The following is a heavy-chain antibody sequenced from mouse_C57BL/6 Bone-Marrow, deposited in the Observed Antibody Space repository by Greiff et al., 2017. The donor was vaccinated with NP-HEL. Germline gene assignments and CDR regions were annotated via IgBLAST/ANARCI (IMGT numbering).Heavy chain of an antibody. CDR3: ATLYY. Sequence: VQRVEPGAELVMPGASVKLSCKASGYTFTSYWMHWVKQRPGQGLEWIGEIDPSDSYTNYNQKFKGKSTLTVDKSSSTAYMQLSSLTSEDSAVYYCATLYYWGQGTTLTVSS. D-gene: IGHD6-1*01. V-gene: IGHV1-69*01. CDR2: IDPSDSYT. CDR1: GYTFTSYW. J-gene: IGHJ2*01.